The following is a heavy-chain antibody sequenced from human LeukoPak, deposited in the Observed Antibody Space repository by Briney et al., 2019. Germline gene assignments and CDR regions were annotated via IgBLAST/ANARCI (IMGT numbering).Heavy chain of an antibody. Sequence: GGSLRLSCAASGFTFSSYSMNWVRQAPGKGLERVSYISSTSSTIYYADSAKGRFTMSRDDAKNSLYLRLNRLRAADTALYYCARGGATRVSSFDPWGQGTLVTVSS. D-gene: IGHD1-26*01. V-gene: IGHV3-48*01. CDR1: GFTFSSYS. CDR3: ARGGATRVSSFDP. J-gene: IGHJ5*02. CDR2: ISSTSSTI.